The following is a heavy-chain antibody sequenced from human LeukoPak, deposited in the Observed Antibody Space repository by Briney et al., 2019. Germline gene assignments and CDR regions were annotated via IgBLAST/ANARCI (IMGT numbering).Heavy chain of an antibody. Sequence: GGSLRLSCAASGFTFSSYDMHWVRQATGKGLEWVSAIGTAGDTYYPGSVRGRFTISRENAKNSLYLQMNSLRAGDTAVYYCARAGIWSSSWYHGYYYYYGMDVWGQGTTVTVSS. CDR3: ARAGIWSSSWYHGYYYYYGMDV. D-gene: IGHD6-13*01. CDR2: IGTAGDT. CDR1: GFTFSSYD. V-gene: IGHV3-13*01. J-gene: IGHJ6*02.